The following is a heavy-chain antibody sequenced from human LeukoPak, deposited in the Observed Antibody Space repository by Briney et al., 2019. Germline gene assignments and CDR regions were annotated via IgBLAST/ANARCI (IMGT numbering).Heavy chain of an antibody. Sequence: PGGSLRLSCAASGFSVSNNYMNWVRQAPGKGLEWVSVIYSGGSTYYADSVKGRFTISRDNSENTVYLQIHNLRSEDTAVYYCARIRSLRFLEWFILDYWGQGTLVAVSS. J-gene: IGHJ4*02. CDR2: IYSGGST. CDR1: GFSVSNNY. D-gene: IGHD3-3*01. V-gene: IGHV3-53*03. CDR3: ARIRSLRFLEWFILDY.